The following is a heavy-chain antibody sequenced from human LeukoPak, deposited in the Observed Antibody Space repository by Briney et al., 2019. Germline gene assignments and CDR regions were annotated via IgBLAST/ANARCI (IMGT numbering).Heavy chain of an antibody. CDR3: ARNYDSSGFYMDV. D-gene: IGHD3-22*01. Sequence: GRSLRLSCAASGFTFSSYGMHWVRQAPGKGLEWVAVISYDGSNKYYADSVKGRFTISRDNSKNTLYLQMNSLRAEDTAVYYCARNYDSSGFYMDVWGKGTTVTVSS. J-gene: IGHJ6*03. CDR2: ISYDGSNK. V-gene: IGHV3-30*03. CDR1: GFTFSSYG.